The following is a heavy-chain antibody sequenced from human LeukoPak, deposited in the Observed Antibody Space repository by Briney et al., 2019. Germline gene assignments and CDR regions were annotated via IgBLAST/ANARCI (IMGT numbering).Heavy chain of an antibody. CDR1: GFSLSTGGVA. J-gene: IGHJ5*02. Sequence: SGPTLVNPTQTLTLTCTFSGFSLSTGGVAVGWIRQPPGKALAWLALIYWNDVKRYNPSQTSKLPITKGTSKNQVVLKMTDMDPVDTATYYCAHRPIPPPTVTGPYSWFDPWGQGTLVTVSA. V-gene: IGHV2-5*01. CDR2: IYWNDVK. CDR3: AHRPIPPPTVTGPYSWFDP. D-gene: IGHD4-17*01.